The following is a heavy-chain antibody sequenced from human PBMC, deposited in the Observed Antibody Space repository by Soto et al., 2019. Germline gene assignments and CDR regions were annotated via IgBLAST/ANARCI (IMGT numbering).Heavy chain of an antibody. Sequence: QVQLVESGGGVVQPGRSLRLSCAASGFTFSSYAMHWVRQAPGKGLEWVAVISYDGSNKYYADSVKGRFTISRDNSKNQLYLQMNSLRAEDTAVYYCAREGRGYDAFDIWGQGTMVTVSA. CDR3: AREGRGYDAFDI. J-gene: IGHJ3*02. V-gene: IGHV3-30-3*01. CDR2: ISYDGSNK. CDR1: GFTFSSYA. D-gene: IGHD6-25*01.